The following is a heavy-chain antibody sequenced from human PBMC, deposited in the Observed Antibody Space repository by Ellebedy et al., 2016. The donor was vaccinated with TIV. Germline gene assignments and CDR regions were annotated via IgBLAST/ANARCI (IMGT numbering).Heavy chain of an antibody. CDR1: GGSFSGYY. CDR3: ARAGGDYFDY. D-gene: IGHD2-21*01. V-gene: IGHV4-34*01. CDR2: INQSGST. J-gene: IGHJ4*02. Sequence: SETLSLXXAVYGGSFSGYYWSWIRQPPGKGLEWIGEINQSGSTNHNPSLKSRVTISADTSKNQFSLKLSSLTAADTAVYYCARAGGDYFDYWGQGTLVTVSS.